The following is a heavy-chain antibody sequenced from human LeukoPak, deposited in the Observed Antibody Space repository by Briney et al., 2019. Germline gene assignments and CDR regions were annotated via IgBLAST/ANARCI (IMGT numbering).Heavy chain of an antibody. CDR1: GYTFTSYG. D-gene: IGHD3-3*01. CDR2: ISAYNGNT. Sequence: ASVKVSCKASGYTFTSYGISWVRQAPGQGLEWMGWISAYNGNTNYAQKLQGRVTMTTDTSTSTAYMELRSLRSDDTAVYYCARNMNHYDFWSGYRRYYYMDVWGKGTTVTVSS. V-gene: IGHV1-18*01. J-gene: IGHJ6*03. CDR3: ARNMNHYDFWSGYRRYYYMDV.